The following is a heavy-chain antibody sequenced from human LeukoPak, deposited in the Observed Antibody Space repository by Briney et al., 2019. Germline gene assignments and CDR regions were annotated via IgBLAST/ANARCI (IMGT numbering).Heavy chain of an antibody. CDR3: AREGDYGGNSCLS. Sequence: ASVKVSYKASGYTFTGYYMHWVRQAPGQGLEWMGWINPNSGGTNYAQKFQGWVTMTRDTSISTAYMELSRLRSDDTAVYYCAREGDYGGNSCLSWGQGTLVTVSS. D-gene: IGHD4-23*01. CDR2: INPNSGGT. V-gene: IGHV1-2*04. J-gene: IGHJ4*02. CDR1: GYTFTGYY.